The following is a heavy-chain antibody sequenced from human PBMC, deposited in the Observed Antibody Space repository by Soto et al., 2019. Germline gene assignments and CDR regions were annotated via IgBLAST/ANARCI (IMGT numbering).Heavy chain of an antibody. CDR3: ARRRITMIVVVITKGSWFDP. D-gene: IGHD3-22*01. CDR1: GGSFSGYY. V-gene: IGHV4-34*01. CDR2: INHSGST. Sequence: SETLSLTCAVYGGSFSGYYWSWIRQPPGKGLEWIGEINHSGSTNYNPSLKSRVTTSVDTSKNQFSLKLSSVTAADTAVYYCARRRITMIVVVITKGSWFDPWGQGTLVTVPQ. J-gene: IGHJ5*02.